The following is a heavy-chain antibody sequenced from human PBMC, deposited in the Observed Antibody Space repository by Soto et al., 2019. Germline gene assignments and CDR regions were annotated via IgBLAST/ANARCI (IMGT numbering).Heavy chain of an antibody. J-gene: IGHJ6*02. CDR2: ISGSGGST. D-gene: IGHD4-4*01. CDR1: GFTFSSYA. CDR3: AKVHPPLNDDSNYYYYYGMDV. Sequence: GGSLRLSCAASGFTFSSYAMSWVRQAPGKGLEWVSAISGSGGSTYYADSVKGRFTISRDNSKTTLYLQMNSLRAEDADVYYCAKVHPPLNDDSNYYYYYGMDVWGQGTTVTVSS. V-gene: IGHV3-23*01.